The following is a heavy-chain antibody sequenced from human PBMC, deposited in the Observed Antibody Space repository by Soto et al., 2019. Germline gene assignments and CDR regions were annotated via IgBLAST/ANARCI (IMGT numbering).Heavy chain of an antibody. J-gene: IGHJ4*02. CDR1: GFSFSSLA. CDR3: AKDQTDVTLFDY. D-gene: IGHD2-21*02. Sequence: XASLRLSCAASGFSFSSLAMSWVRQAPGKGLEWVSSISGRGVDTLYADSVKGRFTISRDNSRNTLYLQVNSLRAEDTAVYYCAKDQTDVTLFDYWGQGTLVTVSS. V-gene: IGHV3-23*01. CDR2: ISGRGVDT.